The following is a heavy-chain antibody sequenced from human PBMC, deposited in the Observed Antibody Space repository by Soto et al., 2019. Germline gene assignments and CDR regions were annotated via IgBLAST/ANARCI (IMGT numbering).Heavy chain of an antibody. J-gene: IGHJ4*02. CDR3: AKEQIRYSSSSGVDY. Sequence: GGSLRLSCAASGFTFSSYGMHWVRQAPGKGLEWVAVISYDGSNKYYADSVKGRFTISRDNSKNTLYLQMNSLRAEDTAVYYCAKEQIRYSSSSGVDYWGQGTPVTVSS. V-gene: IGHV3-30*18. D-gene: IGHD6-6*01. CDR2: ISYDGSNK. CDR1: GFTFSSYG.